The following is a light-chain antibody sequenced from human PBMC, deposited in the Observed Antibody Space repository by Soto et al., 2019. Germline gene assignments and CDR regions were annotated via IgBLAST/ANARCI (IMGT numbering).Light chain of an antibody. J-gene: IGKJ1*01. CDR3: QQGYSSQWT. Sequence: DIKMTQSPSSLSASVGDRVRIICRASQDIRRYLKWYQQKPGKDADLLIYATFNLQIGVPPRFSASGYGTDFTLTISSLQPEDFATYYCQQGYSSQWTSGQGTKVEIK. V-gene: IGKV1-39*01. CDR1: QDIRRY. CDR2: ATF.